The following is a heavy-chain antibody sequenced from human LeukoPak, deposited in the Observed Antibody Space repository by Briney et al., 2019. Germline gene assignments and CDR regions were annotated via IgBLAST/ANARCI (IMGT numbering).Heavy chain of an antibody. D-gene: IGHD1-7*01. Sequence: GGSLRPSCAASGFTFSDHHMDWVRQAPGKGLEWIGRSKNKDYAYSTVYAASVKGRFTFSRDDPKNSLYLQMNSLTTEDTAVYYCTRIFYYGTRGYNPDFWGQGTLVTVSS. CDR3: TRIFYYGTRGYNPDF. J-gene: IGHJ4*02. V-gene: IGHV3-72*01. CDR2: SKNKDYAYST. CDR1: GFTFSDHH.